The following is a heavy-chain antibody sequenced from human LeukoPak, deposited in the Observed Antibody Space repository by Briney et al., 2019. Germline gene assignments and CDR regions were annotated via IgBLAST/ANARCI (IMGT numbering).Heavy chain of an antibody. D-gene: IGHD3-10*01. CDR2: IYPGDSDT. CDR1: GYSFTSYW. Sequence: GESLKISCKGSGYSFTSYWIGWVRQMPGKGLEWMGIIYPGDSDTRYSPSSQGKVTISADKSICTAYLQWSSLKASDTAMYYCARPRTYYYGSGSPDAFDIWGQGTMVTVSS. CDR3: ARPRTYYYGSGSPDAFDI. J-gene: IGHJ3*02. V-gene: IGHV5-51*01.